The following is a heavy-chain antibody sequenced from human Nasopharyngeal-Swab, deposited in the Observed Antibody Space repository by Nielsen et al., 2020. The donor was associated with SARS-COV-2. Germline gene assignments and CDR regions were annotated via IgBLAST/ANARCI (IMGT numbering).Heavy chain of an antibody. J-gene: IGHJ4*02. CDR3: ATRGRGYSSGWYYRGSEYYFDY. CDR1: GYTFTSYY. V-gene: IGHV1-46*01. Sequence: ASVKVSCKASGYTFTSYYMHWVRQAPGQGLEWMGIINPSGGSTSYAQKFQGRVTMTRDTSTSTVYMELSSLRSEDTAVYYCATRGRGYSSGWYYRGSEYYFDYWGQGTLVTVSS. CDR2: INPSGGST. D-gene: IGHD6-19*01.